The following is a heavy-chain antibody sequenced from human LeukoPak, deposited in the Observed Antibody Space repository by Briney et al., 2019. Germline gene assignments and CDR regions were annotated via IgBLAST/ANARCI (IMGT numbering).Heavy chain of an antibody. CDR1: GFTVRSDY. CDR3: ARGDDSGYYDYFDY. V-gene: IGHV3-53*01. J-gene: IGHJ4*02. D-gene: IGHD3-22*01. CDR2: VYSGGST. Sequence: GESLRLSCAASGFTVRSDYMNWVRQAPGKGLEWVSIVYSGGSTYYADSVKGRFTISRDNSKNTMYLQMNSLRAEDTAMYYCARGDDSGYYDYFDYWGQGALVTVSS.